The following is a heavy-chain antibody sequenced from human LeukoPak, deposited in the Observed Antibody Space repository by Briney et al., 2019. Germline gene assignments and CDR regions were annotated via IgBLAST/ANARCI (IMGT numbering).Heavy chain of an antibody. CDR1: GYTFTSYG. CDR2: MNPNSGNT. CDR3: ARGLGFSTVTKLSRYNWFDP. Sequence: ASVKVSCKASGYTFTSYGISWVRQATGQGLEWMGWMNPNSGNTGYAQKFQGRVTITRNTSISTAYMELSSLRSEDTAVYYCARGLGFSTVTKLSRYNWFDPWGQGTLVTVSS. V-gene: IGHV1-8*03. D-gene: IGHD4-11*01. J-gene: IGHJ5*02.